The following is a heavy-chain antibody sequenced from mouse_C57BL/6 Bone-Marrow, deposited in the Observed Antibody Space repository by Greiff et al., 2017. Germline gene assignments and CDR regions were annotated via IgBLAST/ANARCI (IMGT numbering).Heavy chain of an antibody. J-gene: IGHJ3*01. Sequence: QVQLQQSGPGLVQPSQSLSITCTVSGFLLTSYGVHWVRQSPGKGLEWLGVIWRGGSTDYNAAFMSRLSITKDNSKSQVFFKMNSLQADDTAIYYCAKNLYYDYDGAYWGQGTLVTVSA. D-gene: IGHD2-4*01. CDR2: IWRGGST. CDR1: GFLLTSYG. V-gene: IGHV2-5*01. CDR3: AKNLYYDYDGAY.